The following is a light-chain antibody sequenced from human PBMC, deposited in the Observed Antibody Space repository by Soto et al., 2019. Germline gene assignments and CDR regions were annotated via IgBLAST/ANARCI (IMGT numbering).Light chain of an antibody. J-gene: IGKJ1*01. Sequence: EIVLTQSPGTLSLSPGERATLSCKASQSFTSNYLAWYQQKPGQAPRVLIYGASTRATGIPYRFSGSGSGTDFTLTISRLEPEDFAMYYCQQYSSSRTFVQGTKVEIK. CDR1: QSFTSNY. CDR2: GAS. CDR3: QQYSSSRT. V-gene: IGKV3-20*01.